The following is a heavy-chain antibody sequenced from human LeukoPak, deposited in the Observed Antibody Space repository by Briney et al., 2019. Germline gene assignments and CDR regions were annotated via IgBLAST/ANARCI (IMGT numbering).Heavy chain of an antibody. CDR1: GFTFSSNT. Sequence: GGSLRPSCAASGFTFSSNTMNWVRQAPGKGLEWVSGITSRGDYIYYVDSVKGRFTISRDNAKNSLYLQMNSLRAEDTAVYYCARGGGSGYYTPQKWFDPWGQGTLVTVSS. CDR3: ARGGGSGYYTPQKWFDP. CDR2: ITSRGDYI. D-gene: IGHD3-3*01. J-gene: IGHJ5*02. V-gene: IGHV3-21*01.